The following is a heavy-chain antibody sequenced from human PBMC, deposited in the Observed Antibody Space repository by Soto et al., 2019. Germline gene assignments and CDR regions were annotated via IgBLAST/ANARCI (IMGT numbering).Heavy chain of an antibody. J-gene: IGHJ5*02. Sequence: SETLSLTCAVYGGSFSGYYWTWIRQRPGKGLEFIGEINHTGGTNYTPSLKSRVTISVDTSTNQFSLKLTSVTSADTAVYYCARGFIPVADFGHWFDPWGQGALVTVS. D-gene: IGHD6-19*01. CDR2: INHTGGT. CDR1: GGSFSGYY. V-gene: IGHV4-34*01. CDR3: ARGFIPVADFGHWFDP.